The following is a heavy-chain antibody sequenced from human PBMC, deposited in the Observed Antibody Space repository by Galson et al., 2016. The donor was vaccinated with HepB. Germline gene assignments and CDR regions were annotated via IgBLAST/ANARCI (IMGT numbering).Heavy chain of an antibody. Sequence: ETLSLTCAVYGGSLRGSSWSWLRQPPGKGLEWIGELNHRGNTNYNTSLKSRVTMTVDASKNQFSLTLRPATAADTALYFCARISLRVGQDYWGQGTLVTVSS. V-gene: IGHV4-34*01. CDR1: GGSLRGSS. J-gene: IGHJ4*02. D-gene: IGHD1-26*01. CDR2: LNHRGNT. CDR3: ARISLRVGQDY.